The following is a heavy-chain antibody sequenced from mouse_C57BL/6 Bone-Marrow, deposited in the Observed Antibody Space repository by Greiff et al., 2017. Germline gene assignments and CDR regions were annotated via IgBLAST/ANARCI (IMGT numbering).Heavy chain of an antibody. CDR1: GYAFTNYL. CDR2: INPGSGGT. D-gene: IGHD2-4*01. CDR3: ARGRDYGDV. Sequence: VQLQQSGAELVRPGTSVKVSCKASGYAFTNYLIEWVKQRPGQGLEWIGVINPGSGGTNYNEKFKGKATLTADKYSSTAYMQLSSLTSEDSAVYFCARGRDYGDVWGTGTTVTVSS. J-gene: IGHJ1*03. V-gene: IGHV1-54*01.